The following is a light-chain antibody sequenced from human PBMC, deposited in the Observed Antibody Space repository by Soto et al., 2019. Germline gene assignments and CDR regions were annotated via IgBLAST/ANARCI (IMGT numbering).Light chain of an antibody. CDR2: DVS. Sequence: QSVLTQPASVSGSPGQSITISCTGTSSDVGGYNYVSWYKQHPGKAPKLMIYDVSNRPSGVSNRFSGSKSGNTASLTISGLQAEDEADYYCSSYTSSSTYVVFGGGTKVTVL. V-gene: IGLV2-14*01. CDR1: SSDVGGYNY. CDR3: SSYTSSSTYVV. J-gene: IGLJ2*01.